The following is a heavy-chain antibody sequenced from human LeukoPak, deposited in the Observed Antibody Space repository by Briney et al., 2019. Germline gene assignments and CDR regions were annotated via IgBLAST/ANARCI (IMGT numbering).Heavy chain of an antibody. CDR2: IYNNGIT. V-gene: IGHV4-4*07. CDR1: GGSMSNYY. Sequence: SETLSLTCTVSGGSMSNYYWSWIRQPAGKGLELIGRIYNNGITTYNPSLKSRVTMPVDTSRKQFSLELRSVVVADAAVYYCARNNYDYFGMDVWGQGTTVTVSS. D-gene: IGHD1/OR15-1a*01. CDR3: ARNNYDYFGMDV. J-gene: IGHJ6*02.